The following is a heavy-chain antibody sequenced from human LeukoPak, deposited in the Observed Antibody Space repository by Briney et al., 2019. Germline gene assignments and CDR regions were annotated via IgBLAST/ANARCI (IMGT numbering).Heavy chain of an antibody. CDR3: ARHVGISF. V-gene: IGHV3-7*01. CDR2: VREDGTEK. Sequence: GGSLRLSCTASGFTFSGAWMTWVRQAPGKGLEWVANVREDGTEKNYVDSVKGRFTISRDNAKNSLFLQMSNLRDDDTAIYYCARHVGISFWGQGTLVTVSS. CDR1: GFTFSGAW. J-gene: IGHJ4*02. D-gene: IGHD7-27*01.